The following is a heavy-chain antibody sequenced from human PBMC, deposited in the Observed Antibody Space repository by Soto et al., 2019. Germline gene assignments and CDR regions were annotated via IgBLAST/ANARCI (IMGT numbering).Heavy chain of an antibody. CDR3: VKYTVTEDLGES. V-gene: IGHV3-23*01. J-gene: IGHJ5*02. Sequence: EVPLLESGGAVVRPGGSLRLSCAASGFTFSSYTMGWVRQAPGKGLEWVAGVSRAGTYTFYADSVRGRFSISRDNSRDTVELYMNALRGDDTAVYFCVKYTVTEDLGESWGQGTLVYVSS. CDR1: GFTFSSYT. CDR2: VSRAGTYT. D-gene: IGHD3-16*01.